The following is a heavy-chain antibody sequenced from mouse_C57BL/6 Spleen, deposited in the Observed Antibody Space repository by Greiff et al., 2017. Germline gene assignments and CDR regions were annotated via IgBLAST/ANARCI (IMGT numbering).Heavy chain of an antibody. J-gene: IGHJ4*01. D-gene: IGHD2-5*01. V-gene: IGHV1-55*01. Sequence: QVQLKESGAELVKPGASVKMSCKASGYTFTSYWITWVKQRPGQGLEWIGDIYPGSGSTNYNEKFKSKATLTVDTSSSTAYMQLSSLTSEDSAVYYCARRYSNPLDYWGQGTSVTVSS. CDR2: IYPGSGST. CDR3: ARRYSNPLDY. CDR1: GYTFTSYW.